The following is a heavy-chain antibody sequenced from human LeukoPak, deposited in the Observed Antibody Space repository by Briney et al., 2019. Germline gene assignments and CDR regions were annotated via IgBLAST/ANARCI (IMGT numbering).Heavy chain of an antibody. D-gene: IGHD7-27*01. V-gene: IGHV4-59*08. J-gene: IGHJ4*02. CDR2: IYYSGST. CDR3: AGSGPSDYFDN. CDR1: GGSISSYY. Sequence: SETLSLTCTVSGGSISSYYWSWIRQPPGKGLEWIGYIYYSGSTNYNPSLKSRVTISVDTSKNQLSLKLSSVTAADTAVYYCAGSGPSDYFDNWGQGTLVTVSS.